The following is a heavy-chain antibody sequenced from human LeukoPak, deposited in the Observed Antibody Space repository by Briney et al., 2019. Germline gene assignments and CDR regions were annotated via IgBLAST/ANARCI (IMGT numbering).Heavy chain of an antibody. D-gene: IGHD1-26*01. CDR2: ITSGSSPI. Sequence: PGGSLRLSCAASGFTFRSYSMNWVRQAPGKGLEWVSYITSGSSPIYYADSVKGRFTISRDNAKNSMYLQMNSLTDEDAAVYYCARESERLGWFDPWGQGTLVTVSS. V-gene: IGHV3-48*02. CDR1: GFTFRSYS. CDR3: ARESERLGWFDP. J-gene: IGHJ5*02.